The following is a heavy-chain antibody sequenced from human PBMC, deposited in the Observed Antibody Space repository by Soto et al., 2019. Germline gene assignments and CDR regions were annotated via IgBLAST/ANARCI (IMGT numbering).Heavy chain of an antibody. CDR2: IYYSGST. CDR3: LRSSIEPRVFMHPFDY. J-gene: IGHJ4*02. CDR1: GGSFSSYS. Sequence: SETLSLTCAGYGGSFSSYSWTWIRQSPGKGLEWIGYIYYSGSTYYNPSLKSRVTISVDTSKNQFSLRLNSVTAADTAVYYCLRSSIEPRVFMHPFDYWGQGTLVTV. V-gene: IGHV4-34*01. D-gene: IGHD6-6*01.